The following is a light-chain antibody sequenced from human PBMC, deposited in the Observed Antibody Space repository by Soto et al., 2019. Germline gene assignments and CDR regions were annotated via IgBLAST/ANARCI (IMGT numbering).Light chain of an antibody. CDR3: QQYNNWPHT. V-gene: IGKV3-15*01. J-gene: IGKJ2*01. CDR1: QSVSSN. Sequence: EIVMTQSPATLSVSPGERATLSCRASQSVSSNLAWHQQKPAQAPRLLIYGASTRATGIPARFSGSGSGTEFTLTISSLQSEDFAVYYCQQYNNWPHTFGQGTKLEIK. CDR2: GAS.